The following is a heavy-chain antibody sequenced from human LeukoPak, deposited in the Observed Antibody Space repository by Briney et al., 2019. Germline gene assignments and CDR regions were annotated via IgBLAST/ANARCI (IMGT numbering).Heavy chain of an antibody. CDR1: GGSISSLIYY. CDR2: IHYSGST. J-gene: IGHJ4*02. CDR3: ARDGPIK. D-gene: IGHD5-24*01. Sequence: SETLSLTCTVSGGSISSLIYYWGWIRQPPGKGLEWIGSIHYSGSTYYSPSLKSRVTISVDTSRNQFSLRPTPVTAADTAVYYCARDGPIKWGQGTLVTVSS. V-gene: IGHV4-39*07.